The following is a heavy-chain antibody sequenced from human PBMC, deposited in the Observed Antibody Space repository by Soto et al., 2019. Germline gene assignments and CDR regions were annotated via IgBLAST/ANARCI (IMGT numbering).Heavy chain of an antibody. CDR3: TRDVREPLYNYDMDV. V-gene: IGHV1-69*01. CDR2: ILPTVGTT. Sequence: QVQLEQSGAEVKKPGSSVTVSCKPSGGNFGIYAITWVRQAPVQGLRWVGGILPTVGTTHYPQKFEGRVSITADESTGTVYMELSRLTSDDNAIYYCTRDVREPLYNYDMDVWGQGTTVTVSS. J-gene: IGHJ6*02. CDR1: GGNFGIYA.